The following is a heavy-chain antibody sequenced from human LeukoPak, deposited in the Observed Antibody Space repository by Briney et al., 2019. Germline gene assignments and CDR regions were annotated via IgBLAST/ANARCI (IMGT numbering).Heavy chain of an antibody. V-gene: IGHV4-59*01. Sequence: SETLSLTCTVSGGSISSYYWSWIRQPPGKGLEWIGYIYYSGSTNYNPSLKSRVTISVDTSKNRFSLKLSSVTAADTAVYYCASLSVTTYEFDYWGQGTLVTVSS. CDR2: IYYSGST. CDR1: GGSISSYY. J-gene: IGHJ4*02. CDR3: ASLSVTTYEFDY. D-gene: IGHD4-17*01.